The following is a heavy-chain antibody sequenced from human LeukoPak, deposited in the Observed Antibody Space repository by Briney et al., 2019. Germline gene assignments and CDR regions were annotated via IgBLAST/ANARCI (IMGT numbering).Heavy chain of an antibody. CDR2: INHDGSEK. V-gene: IGHV3-7*01. Sequence: GGSLRLSCAASGFTFTTYYMTWVRQAPGKGLEWVANINHDGSEKYYVDSVKGRFTISRDNAKSSVCLQMNSLRAEDTAVYYCVRVMHWDVVAVYVWGQGTVVTVSS. J-gene: IGHJ3*01. CDR1: GFTFTTYY. D-gene: IGHD1-26*01. CDR3: VRVMHWDVVAVYV.